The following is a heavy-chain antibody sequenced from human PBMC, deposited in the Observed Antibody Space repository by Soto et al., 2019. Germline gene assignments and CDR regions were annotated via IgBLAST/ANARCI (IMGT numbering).Heavy chain of an antibody. CDR1: GGSISSSSYY. CDR3: ARNGDYYDSSGYPGLFDY. D-gene: IGHD3-22*01. Sequence: SETLSLTCTVSGGSISSSSYYWGWIRQPPGKGLEWIGSIYYSGSTYYNPSLKSRVTISVDTSKNQFSLKLSSVTAADTAVYYCARNGDYYDSSGYPGLFDYWGQGTLVTVSS. J-gene: IGHJ4*02. V-gene: IGHV4-39*01. CDR2: IYYSGST.